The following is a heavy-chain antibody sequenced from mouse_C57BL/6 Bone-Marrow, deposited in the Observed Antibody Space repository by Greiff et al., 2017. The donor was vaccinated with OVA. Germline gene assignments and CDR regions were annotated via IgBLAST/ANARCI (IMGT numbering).Heavy chain of an antibody. CDR1: GFSLTSYA. CDR3: AIYDYDGRGYYFDY. CDR2: IWTGGGT. Sequence: QVQLKQSGPGLVAPSQSLSITCTVSGFSLTSYAISWVRQPPGKGLEWLGVIWTGGGTNYNSALKSRPSISKDNSKSQVFLKMTSLQTDDPARDYCAIYDYDGRGYYFDYWGQGTTLTVSS. V-gene: IGHV2-9-1*01. D-gene: IGHD2-4*01. J-gene: IGHJ2*01.